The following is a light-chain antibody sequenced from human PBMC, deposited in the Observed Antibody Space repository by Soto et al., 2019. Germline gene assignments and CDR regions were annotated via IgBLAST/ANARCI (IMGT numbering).Light chain of an antibody. CDR2: DAS. CDR3: QQYNNWPPIT. J-gene: IGKJ5*01. CDR1: QSVSRY. V-gene: IGKV3-15*01. Sequence: EIVMTQSPATLSVSPGEGATLSCRASQSVSRYLALYQQKPGQAPRLLIYDASIRATGIPVRFSGSGSGTEFTLTISNLQSEDFAVYYCQQYNNWPPITFGQGTRLEIK.